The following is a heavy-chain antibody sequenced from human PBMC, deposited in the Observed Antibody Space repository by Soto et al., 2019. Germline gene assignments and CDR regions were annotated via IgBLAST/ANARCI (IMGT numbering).Heavy chain of an antibody. CDR3: ARRSGYYPRYCDY. D-gene: IGHD3-22*01. CDR2: IYYSGTT. V-gene: IGHV4-39*07. CDR1: GGSIISNNYY. J-gene: IGHJ4*02. Sequence: SETLSLTCIVSGGSIISNNYYWGWIRQPPGKGLEWIGSIYYSGTTYYNPSLKSRVTISVDTSKNQFSLKLSSVTAADTAVYYCARRSGYYPRYCDYWGQVTLVTVSS.